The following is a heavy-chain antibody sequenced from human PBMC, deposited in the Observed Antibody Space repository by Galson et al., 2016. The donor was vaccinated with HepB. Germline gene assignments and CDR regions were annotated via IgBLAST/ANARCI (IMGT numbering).Heavy chain of an antibody. CDR2: INYGGTNT. D-gene: IGHD5-18*01. Sequence: SLRLSCAASGFTFNSNWMHWVRQAPGKGLVWVSRINYGGTNTDYADSVRGRFTISRDNAKNSLYLQVNSLGPEDTAVYYCLTVDTTVSGNLYWGQGTLVTVSS. J-gene: IGHJ4*02. CDR1: GFTFNSNW. V-gene: IGHV3-74*01. CDR3: LTVDTTVSGNLY.